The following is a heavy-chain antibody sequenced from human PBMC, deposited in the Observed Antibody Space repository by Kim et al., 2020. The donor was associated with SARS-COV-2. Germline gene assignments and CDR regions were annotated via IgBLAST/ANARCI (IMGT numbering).Heavy chain of an antibody. J-gene: IGHJ6*02. Sequence: SVKVSCKASGGTFSSYAISWVRQAPGQGLEWMGRIIPILGIANYAQKFQGRVTITADKSTSTAYMELSSLRSEDTAVYYCARVLVPAATNYYYYGMDVWGQGTTVTVSS. D-gene: IGHD2-2*01. V-gene: IGHV1-69*04. CDR3: ARVLVPAATNYYYYGMDV. CDR2: IIPILGIA. CDR1: GGTFSSYA.